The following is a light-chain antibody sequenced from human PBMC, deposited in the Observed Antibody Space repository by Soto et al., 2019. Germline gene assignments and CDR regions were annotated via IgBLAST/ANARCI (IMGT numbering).Light chain of an antibody. CDR1: QTISSW. CDR3: QQYNSYWS. Sequence: DMHKARYPSTLPASGGDRVMITCRASQTISSWLAWYQQKPGKAPKLLIYDASSLESGVPSRFSGSGSGTEFTITISTLQTHDFATYYCQQYNSYWSFGQGTKVDIK. V-gene: IGKV1-5*01. J-gene: IGKJ1*01. CDR2: DAS.